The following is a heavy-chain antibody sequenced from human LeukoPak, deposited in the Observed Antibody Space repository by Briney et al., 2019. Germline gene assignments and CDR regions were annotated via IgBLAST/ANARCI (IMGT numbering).Heavy chain of an antibody. V-gene: IGHV3-7*01. CDR1: GFTFSSYW. J-gene: IGHJ6*03. Sequence: GGSLRLSCAAAGFTFSSYWMSWGRQAPGKGLEWVANIKQDGSEKYYVDSVKGRFTISRDNAKNSLYLQMNSLRAEDTAVYYCARDFSGYDYYYYYMDVWGKGTTVTVSS. CDR3: ARDFSGYDYYYYYMDV. D-gene: IGHD5-12*01. CDR2: IKQDGSEK.